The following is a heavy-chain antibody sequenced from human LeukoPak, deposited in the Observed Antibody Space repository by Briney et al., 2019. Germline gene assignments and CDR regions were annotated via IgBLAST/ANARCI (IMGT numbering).Heavy chain of an antibody. CDR2: IYYSGST. CDR3: ARHPLVVAATSYYYYGMDV. J-gene: IGHJ6*02. Sequence: SETLSLTCTVSGGSISSSSYYWGWIRQPPGKGLEWIGSIYYSGSTYYNPSLKSRVTISVDTSKNQFSLKLSSVTAADTAVYYCARHPLVVAATSYYYYGMDVWGQGTTVTVSS. CDR1: GGSISSSSYY. V-gene: IGHV4-39*01. D-gene: IGHD2-15*01.